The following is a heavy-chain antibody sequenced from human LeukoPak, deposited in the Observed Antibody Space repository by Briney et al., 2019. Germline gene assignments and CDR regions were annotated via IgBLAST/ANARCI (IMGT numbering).Heavy chain of an antibody. J-gene: IGHJ1*01. CDR3: ARAQGYSSGWYAPKLFGEYFQH. CDR2: IRSSSSSSTI. Sequence: PGGSLRLSCAASGFTFSSYSMNWVRQAPGKGLEWVSYIRSSSSSSTIYYADSVKGRFTISRDNAKNSLYLQMNSLRDEDTAVYYCARAQGYSSGWYAPKLFGEYFQHWGQGTLVTVSS. CDR1: GFTFSSYS. D-gene: IGHD6-19*01. V-gene: IGHV3-48*02.